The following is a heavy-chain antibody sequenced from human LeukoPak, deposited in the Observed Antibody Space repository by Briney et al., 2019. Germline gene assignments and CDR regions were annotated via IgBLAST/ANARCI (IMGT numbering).Heavy chain of an antibody. CDR1: GGSISSTTYY. CDR2: IYYSGST. CDR3: VRGSTLRHYQY. V-gene: IGHV4-39*01. J-gene: IGHJ4*02. D-gene: IGHD3-16*01. Sequence: SETLSLNCTVSGGSISSTTYYWGWIRRPPGKGLEWIGSIYYSGSTYYNPSLKSRVTVSVDTSKNQFSLKLSSVTAADTAVYYCVRGSTLRHYQYWGQGTLVTVSS.